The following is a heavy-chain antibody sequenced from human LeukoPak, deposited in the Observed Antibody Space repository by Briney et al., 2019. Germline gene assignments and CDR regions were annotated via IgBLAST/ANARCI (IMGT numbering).Heavy chain of an antibody. J-gene: IGHJ4*02. D-gene: IGHD1-26*01. Sequence: GSLRLSCAASGFTFSSYSMNWVRQAPGKGLEWVSSISFGSSYVYYADSVKGRFTISRDYAKNSLYQQMNSLRAEDTAVYYCARDWVGATHSVWGQGTLVTVSS. CDR2: ISFGSSYV. CDR3: ARDWVGATHSV. CDR1: GFTFSSYS. V-gene: IGHV3-21*01.